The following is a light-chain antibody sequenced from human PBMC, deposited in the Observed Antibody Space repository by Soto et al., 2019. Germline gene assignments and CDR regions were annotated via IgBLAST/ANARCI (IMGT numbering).Light chain of an antibody. V-gene: IGLV2-23*01. CDR1: NTDVGGYNY. J-gene: IGLJ2*01. CDR2: EAN. Sequence: QSALTQPASVSGSPGQSITVSCTGTNTDVGGYNYVSWYQHRPGKAPRLMIYEANKRPSGVSNRFSGSKSGNTASLTISGLQPEDEAEYHCSSYAGYSTSVVFGGGTKLTVL. CDR3: SSYAGYSTSVV.